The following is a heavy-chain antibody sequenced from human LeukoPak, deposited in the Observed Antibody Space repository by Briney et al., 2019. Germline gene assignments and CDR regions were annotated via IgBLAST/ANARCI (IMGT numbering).Heavy chain of an antibody. Sequence: ASVKVSCKASGYAFTGYYIHWVRQAPGQGLEWMGWINPNSGGTNYAQKFQGRVTMTRDTSISTAYMELSRLRSDDTAVYYCASDLGADSSGIYYYYGMDVWGQGTTVTVSS. J-gene: IGHJ6*02. D-gene: IGHD3-22*01. V-gene: IGHV1-2*02. CDR3: ASDLGADSSGIYYYYGMDV. CDR2: INPNSGGT. CDR1: GYAFTGYY.